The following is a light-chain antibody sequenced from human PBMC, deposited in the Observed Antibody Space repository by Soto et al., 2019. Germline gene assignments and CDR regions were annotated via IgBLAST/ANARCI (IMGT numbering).Light chain of an antibody. CDR2: WAS. J-gene: IGKJ1*01. CDR3: QQYYGTPPRT. CDR1: QSVLYSSDNKDY. V-gene: IGKV4-1*01. Sequence: DIVMTQSPDSLAVSLGERATINGKSSQSVLYSSDNKDYLAWYQQKPGQPPKLLISWASSRESGVPDRFSGSGSGTDFTLTITSLQAEDVAVYYCQQYYGTPPRTFGQGTKVEIK.